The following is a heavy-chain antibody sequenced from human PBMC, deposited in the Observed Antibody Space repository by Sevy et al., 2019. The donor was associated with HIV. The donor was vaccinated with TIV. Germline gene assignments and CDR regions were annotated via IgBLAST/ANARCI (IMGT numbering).Heavy chain of an antibody. CDR2: FYYSGKN. V-gene: IGHV4-59*01. CDR3: SGEGPSYYDRRGYYRFDY. Sequence: SETLSLTCSVSGGSISSYYWSWIRQPPGKGLEWIGSFYYSGKNIYSPSLKSRVTISVDTSKNQFSLKLRSVTAADTAVYYYSGEGPSYYDRRGYYRFDYWGQGTLVTVSS. CDR1: GGSISSYY. D-gene: IGHD3-22*01. J-gene: IGHJ4*02.